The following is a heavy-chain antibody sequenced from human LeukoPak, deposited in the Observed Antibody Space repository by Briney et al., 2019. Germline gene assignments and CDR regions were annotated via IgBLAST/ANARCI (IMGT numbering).Heavy chain of an antibody. CDR1: GVSVRNHY. J-gene: IGHJ4*02. CDR3: ARHSSGWHFDS. V-gene: IGHV4-59*02. D-gene: IGHD6-19*01. CDR2: FYYSGGT. Sequence: SETLSLTXTVSGVSVRNHYWSWIRQPPGKGLEWIGWFYYSGGTYFNPSLGSRVTISADTSRNHLSLNLRSLTAADTAVYYCARHSSGWHFDSWGQGALVTVSS.